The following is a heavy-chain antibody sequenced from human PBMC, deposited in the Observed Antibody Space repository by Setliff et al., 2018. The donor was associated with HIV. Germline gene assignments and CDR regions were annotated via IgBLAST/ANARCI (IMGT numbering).Heavy chain of an antibody. V-gene: IGHV3-7*01. CDR2: IKQDGSDM. J-gene: IGHJ4*02. CDR3: ATQTGFYNSHWYDY. D-gene: IGHD6-13*01. Sequence: GSLRLSCAASGFTFSSYSMNWVRQAPGRGLEWVANIKQDGSDMHYIESVKGRFTIFRDNAKNSVFLQMNSLRAEDTGVYYCATQTGFYNSHWYDYWGQGTMVTVSS. CDR1: GFTFSSYS.